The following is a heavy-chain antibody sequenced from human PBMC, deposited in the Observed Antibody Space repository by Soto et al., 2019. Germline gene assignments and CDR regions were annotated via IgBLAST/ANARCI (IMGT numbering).Heavy chain of an antibody. CDR2: IYYSGST. Sequence: SETLSLTCTVSGGSISSYYWSWLRQPPGKGLEWIGYIYYSGSTNYNPSLKSRVTISVDTSKNQFSLKLSSGTAADTAVYYCARLKGYYDFWSGYYYYYMDDWGKGTTVTVSS. D-gene: IGHD3-3*01. CDR1: GGSISSYY. V-gene: IGHV4-59*08. CDR3: ARLKGYYDFWSGYYYYYMDD. J-gene: IGHJ6*03.